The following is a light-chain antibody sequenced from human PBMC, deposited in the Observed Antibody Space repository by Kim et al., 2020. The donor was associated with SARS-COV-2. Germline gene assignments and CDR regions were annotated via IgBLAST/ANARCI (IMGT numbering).Light chain of an antibody. CDR1: QGISRY. Sequence: AYTGDRVTITCRASQGISRYFAWYQQKSGKAPELLIYDASTLQSGVPSRFSGTGSGTDFTLSINGLQSEDFATYYCQQYDSFPQTFGGGTRVDIK. V-gene: IGKV1-8*01. CDR3: QQYDSFPQT. CDR2: DAS. J-gene: IGKJ4*01.